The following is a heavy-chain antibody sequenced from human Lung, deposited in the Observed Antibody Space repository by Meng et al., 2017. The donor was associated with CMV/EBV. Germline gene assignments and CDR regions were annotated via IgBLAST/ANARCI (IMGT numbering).Heavy chain of an antibody. CDR3: ARLGVTRAVGYYYYAMDV. CDR2: IYPDDSDT. V-gene: IGHV5-51*01. Sequence: XVSXKGSGYRFTSYWIGWVRQMPGKGLDWMGIIYPDDSDTRYSPSFQGQVTISADKSISTAYLQWRSLKASDTAIYYCARLGVTRAVGYYYYAMDVWXQGTTVTVSS. CDR1: GYRFTSYW. D-gene: IGHD4-23*01. J-gene: IGHJ6*02.